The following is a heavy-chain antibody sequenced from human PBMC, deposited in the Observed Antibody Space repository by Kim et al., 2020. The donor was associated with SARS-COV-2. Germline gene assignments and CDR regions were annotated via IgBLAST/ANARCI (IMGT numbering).Heavy chain of an antibody. CDR3: ARLRALGVGRNAFDI. CDR2: IYYSGST. J-gene: IGHJ3*02. CDR1: GGSISSSSYY. V-gene: IGHV4-39*01. Sequence: SETLSLTCTVSGGSISSSSYYWGWIRQPPGKGLEWIGSIYYSGSTYYNPSLKSRVTISVDTSKNQFSLKLSSVTAADTAVYYCARLRALGVGRNAFDIWGQGTMVTVSS. D-gene: IGHD3-3*01.